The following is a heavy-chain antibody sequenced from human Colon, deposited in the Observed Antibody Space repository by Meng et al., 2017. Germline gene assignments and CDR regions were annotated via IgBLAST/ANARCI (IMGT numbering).Heavy chain of an antibody. D-gene: IGHD1-26*01. J-gene: IGHJ4*02. CDR2: IDYSRSI. V-gene: IGHV4-61*01. CDR1: GGSVSSGSHY. CDR3: AGGPWELDY. Sequence: QVRRKEAGPGLVRPSGTLSLTGTVSGGSVSSGSHYWSWIRQPPGKGLEWIGYIDYSRSINYYPSLKSRVTMSVDTSKNQFSLNLSSVTAADTAVYYCAGGPWELDYWGQGTLVTVSS.